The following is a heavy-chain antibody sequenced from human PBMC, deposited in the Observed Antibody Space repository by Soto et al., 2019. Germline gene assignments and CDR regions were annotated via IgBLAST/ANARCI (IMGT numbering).Heavy chain of an antibody. D-gene: IGHD3-10*01. Sequence: GGSLRLSCAASGFTFSNAWMNWVRQAPGKGLEWVGRIKSKTDGGTTDYAAPVKGRFTISRDDSKNTLYLQMNSLKTEDTAVYYCTTDDPLLWFGEGPYYYYYGMDVWGQGTTVTVSS. CDR3: TTDDPLLWFGEGPYYYYYGMDV. V-gene: IGHV3-15*07. J-gene: IGHJ6*02. CDR2: IKSKTDGGTT. CDR1: GFTFSNAW.